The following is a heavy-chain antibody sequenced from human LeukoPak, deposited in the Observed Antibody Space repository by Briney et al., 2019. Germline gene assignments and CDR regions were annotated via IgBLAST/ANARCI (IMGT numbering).Heavy chain of an antibody. CDR1: GFTFSKYA. J-gene: IGHJ1*01. V-gene: IGHV3-23*01. Sequence: GGSLRLSCAASGFTFSKYAMGWVRQAPGKGLEWVSTISGSRGNTYYADLEEGRFTVSRDNSKNTLYLQMSSLRAEDTAVYYCPVSDCSGASCLLDHWGQGTLVTVSS. CDR3: PVSDCSGASCLLDH. D-gene: IGHD2-15*01. CDR2: ISGSRGNT.